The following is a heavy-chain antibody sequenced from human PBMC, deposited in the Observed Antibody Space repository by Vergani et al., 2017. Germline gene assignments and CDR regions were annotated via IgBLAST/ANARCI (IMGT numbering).Heavy chain of an antibody. Sequence: EVQLVESGGGLVKPGGSLRLSCAASGFTFSSYSMNWVRQAPGKGLEWVSSISSRSSYIYYADSVKGRFTISRDNAKNSLYLQMNSLRAEDTAVYYCARDIPRFMVTVTRAIDYWGQGTLVTVSS. D-gene: IGHD4-17*01. CDR1: GFTFSSYS. J-gene: IGHJ4*02. CDR2: ISSRSSYI. V-gene: IGHV3-21*01. CDR3: ARDIPRFMVTVTRAIDY.